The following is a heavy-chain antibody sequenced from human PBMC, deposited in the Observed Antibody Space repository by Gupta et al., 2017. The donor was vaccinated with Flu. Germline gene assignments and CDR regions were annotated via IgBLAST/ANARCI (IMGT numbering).Heavy chain of an antibody. J-gene: IGHJ6*03. CDR3: ARDCPPAGGLTWFFYMDV. D-gene: IGHD3-10*01. V-gene: IGHV3-11*01. CDR2: ISSTGGTI. Sequence: QVQLVESGGGSVRPGGSLRLSCAASGFTFSDYYMSWTRQAPGKGLEWVSYISSTGGTIDYEESGKGRFTISRENAKNTLYLQMNSLRDEDNDVYYCARDCPPAGGLTWFFYMDVWGKGTTVNVSS. CDR1: GFTFSDYY.